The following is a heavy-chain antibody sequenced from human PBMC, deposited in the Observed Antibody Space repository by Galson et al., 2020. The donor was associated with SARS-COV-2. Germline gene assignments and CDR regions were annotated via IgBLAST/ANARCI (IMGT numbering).Heavy chain of an antibody. D-gene: IGHD3-9*01. J-gene: IGHJ4*02. CDR1: GDSISHYY. V-gene: IGHV4-59*01. CDR3: ARTDILTGSAPAFYY. Sequence: SETLSLTCTVSGDSISHYYWSWIWQPPGKGLEWLGYIYYSGSTNYNPSLKSRVTISVNTSKNQFSLKLISVTAADTAVYYCARTDILTGSAPAFYYWGQGTLVTVSS. CDR2: IYYSGST.